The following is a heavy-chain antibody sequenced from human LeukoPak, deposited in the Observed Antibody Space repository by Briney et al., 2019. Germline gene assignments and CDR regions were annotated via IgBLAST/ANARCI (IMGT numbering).Heavy chain of an antibody. J-gene: IGHJ4*02. V-gene: IGHV3-7*03. CDR3: ARDQYDTWSRRGNFDS. D-gene: IGHD3/OR15-3a*01. Sequence: GGSLRLSCVASGFSFGKYWMSWVRQAPGKGLEWVANIKLDGSEKNYADSVKGRFTISRDNTKNSLYLQMNSLRAEDTAVFYCARDQYDTWSRRGNFDSWGQGTLVIVSS. CDR2: IKLDGSEK. CDR1: GFSFGKYW.